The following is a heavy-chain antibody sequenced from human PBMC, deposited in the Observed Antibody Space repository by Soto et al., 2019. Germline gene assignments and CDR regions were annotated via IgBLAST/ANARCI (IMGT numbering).Heavy chain of an antibody. CDR2: IRSKANNYAT. CDR1: GFTFSGSA. CDR3: TRGYGYYVRDY. J-gene: IGHJ4*02. D-gene: IGHD4-17*01. Sequence: EVQLVESGGGLVQPGESLKLSCAVSGFTFSGSAMHWVCQASGKGLEWVGRIRSKANNYATAYAASVKGRFTISRDDSKNTAYLQMNSRKSEDTAVYYCTRGYGYYVRDYWGQGTLVTVSS. V-gene: IGHV3-73*01.